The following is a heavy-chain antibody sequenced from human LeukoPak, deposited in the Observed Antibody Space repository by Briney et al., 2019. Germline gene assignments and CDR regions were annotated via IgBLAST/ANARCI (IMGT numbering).Heavy chain of an antibody. CDR3: ARGQGYYDSSGYSL. CDR1: GGSISSYY. J-gene: IGHJ4*02. CDR2: IYYSGST. D-gene: IGHD3-22*01. Sequence: SETLSLTCTVSGGSISSYYWSWIRQPPGKGLEWIGYIYYSGSTNYNPSLKSRVTISVDTSKNQFSLKLSSVTAADTAVYYCARGQGYYDSSGYSLWGQGTLDTVSS. V-gene: IGHV4-59*01.